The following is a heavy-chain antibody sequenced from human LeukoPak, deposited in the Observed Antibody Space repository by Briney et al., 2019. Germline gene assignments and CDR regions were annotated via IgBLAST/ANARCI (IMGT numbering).Heavy chain of an antibody. J-gene: IGHJ5*02. V-gene: IGHV4-39*01. Sequence: SETLSLTCTVSGGSISSYYWGWIRQPPGKGLEWIGSIYYSGSTYYNPSLKSRVTISVDTSKNQFSLKLSSVTAADTAVYYCARRHTVGGHIWFDPWGQGTLVTVSS. CDR3: ARRHTVGGHIWFDP. D-gene: IGHD4-11*01. CDR1: GGSISSYY. CDR2: IYYSGST.